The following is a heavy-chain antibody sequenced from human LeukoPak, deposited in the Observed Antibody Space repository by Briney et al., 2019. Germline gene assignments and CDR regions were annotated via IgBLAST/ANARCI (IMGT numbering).Heavy chain of an antibody. V-gene: IGHV1-18*01. CDR1: GYTFTSYG. CDR2: ISAYNGNT. D-gene: IGHD5-18*01. CDR3: ARDRLADTAMVTSGY. J-gene: IGHJ4*02. Sequence: ASVKVSCKASGYTFTSYGISWVRQAPGQGLERMGWISAYNGNTYYVQKLQGRVTMTTDTSTSTAYMELRSLRSDDTAVYYCARDRLADTAMVTSGYWGQGTLVTVSS.